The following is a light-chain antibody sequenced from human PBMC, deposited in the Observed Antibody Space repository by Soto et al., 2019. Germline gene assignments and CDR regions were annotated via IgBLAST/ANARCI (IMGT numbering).Light chain of an antibody. CDR3: SSYAGSDNAVV. V-gene: IGLV2-18*02. J-gene: IGLJ2*01. CDR2: EAS. Sequence: QSVLTQPPSVSGSPGQSVTISCTGTSTDFVSYNRVSWYQQPPGTAPKLIIYEASNRPSGVPDRFSGSKSGNTASLTISGLQAEDEADYYCSSYAGSDNAVVFGGGTKLTVL. CDR1: STDFVSYNR.